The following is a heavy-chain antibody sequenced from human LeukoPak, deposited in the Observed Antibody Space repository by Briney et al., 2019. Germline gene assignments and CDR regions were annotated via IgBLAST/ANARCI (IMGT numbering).Heavy chain of an antibody. CDR2: INPNSGGT. V-gene: IGHV1-2*02. Sequence: GASVKVSCKASGYTFTGYYMHWVRQAPGQGLEWMGWINPNSGGTNYAQKFQGRVTMTRDTSISTAYMELSRLRSDDTAVYYCARPEATVAGYDAVDIWGQGTMVTVSS. CDR3: ARPEATVAGYDAVDI. CDR1: GYTFTGYY. D-gene: IGHD6-19*01. J-gene: IGHJ3*02.